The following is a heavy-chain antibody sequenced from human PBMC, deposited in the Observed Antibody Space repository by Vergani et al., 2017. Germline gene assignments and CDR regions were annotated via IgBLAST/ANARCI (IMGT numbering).Heavy chain of an antibody. CDR3: ARCIAAAELDY. V-gene: IGHV3-30-3*01. J-gene: IGHJ4*02. D-gene: IGHD6-13*01. CDR1: GFTFSSYA. CDR2: ISYDGSNK. Sequence: QVQLVESGGGVVQPGRSLRLSCAASGFTFSSYAMHWVRQAPGKGLEWVAVISYDGSNKYYADSVKGRFTISRDNSKNTLYLQMNSLRAEDTAVYYCARCIAAAELDYWGQGTLVTVSS.